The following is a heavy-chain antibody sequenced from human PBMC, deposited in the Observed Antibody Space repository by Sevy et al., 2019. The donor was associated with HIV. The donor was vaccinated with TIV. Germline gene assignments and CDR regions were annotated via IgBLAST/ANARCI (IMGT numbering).Heavy chain of an antibody. CDR1: GITLNTYA. V-gene: IGHV3-23*01. D-gene: IGHD2-15*01. Sequence: GGSLRLSCTASGITLNTYAMKWVRQAPGKGLEWVSGISDSGSYTYYAHSVKGRFTISRDNTKNTVSLQMNSLRAEDTAVYYCAKDRYCSGGNCPLDYWGRGTLVTVSS. CDR3: AKDRYCSGGNCPLDY. J-gene: IGHJ4*02. CDR2: ISDSGSYT.